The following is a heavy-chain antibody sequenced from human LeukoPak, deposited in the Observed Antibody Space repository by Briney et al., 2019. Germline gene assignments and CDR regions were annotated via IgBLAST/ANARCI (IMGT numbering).Heavy chain of an antibody. Sequence: SETLSLTCTVSGDSVSNSLYYWSWIRQPPGKGLEWIGYIYYNGGTNYNPSLKSRVTISMDTSTNQFSPRLNSMTAADTAVYYCARVLRAASWRSYDYWGQGSLVTVSS. V-gene: IGHV4-61*01. CDR3: ARVLRAASWRSYDY. CDR1: GDSVSNSLYY. CDR2: IYYNGGT. J-gene: IGHJ4*02. D-gene: IGHD5-18*01.